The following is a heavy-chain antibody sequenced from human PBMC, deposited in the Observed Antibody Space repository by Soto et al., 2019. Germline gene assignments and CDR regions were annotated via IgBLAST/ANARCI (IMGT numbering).Heavy chain of an antibody. D-gene: IGHD3-3*01. CDR3: ARGLEYYGMDV. CDR2: IYHSGST. CDR1: DYSISSGYY. V-gene: IGHV4-38-2*01. J-gene: IGHJ6*02. Sequence: SETLSLTCAVSDYSISSGYYCGWIRQPPGKGLEWIGIIYHSGSTYYNPSLRSRVSISLDTSKNQFSLKLSSVTAADTAMYYCARGLEYYGMDVWGQGTTVTVSS.